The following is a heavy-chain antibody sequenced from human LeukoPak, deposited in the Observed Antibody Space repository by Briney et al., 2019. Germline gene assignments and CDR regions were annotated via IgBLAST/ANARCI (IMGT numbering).Heavy chain of an antibody. CDR3: AKDIRPMVRGVRDYYYYYGMDV. CDR1: GFTFDDYA. Sequence: PGGSLRLSCAASGFTFDDYAMHWVRQAPGKGLEWVSGISWNSGSIGYADSVKGRFTISRDNAKNSLYLQMNSLRAEDTALYCCAKDIRPMVRGVRDYYYYYGMDVWGQGTTVTVSS. D-gene: IGHD3-10*01. V-gene: IGHV3-9*01. CDR2: ISWNSGSI. J-gene: IGHJ6*02.